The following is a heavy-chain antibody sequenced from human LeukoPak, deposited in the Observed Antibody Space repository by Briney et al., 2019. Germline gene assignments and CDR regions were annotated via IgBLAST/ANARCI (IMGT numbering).Heavy chain of an antibody. CDR2: ISSSGSTI. J-gene: IGHJ3*02. D-gene: IGHD4-17*01. CDR3: AKEVGDYPLSAFDI. V-gene: IGHV3-11*01. Sequence: GGSLRLSCAASGFTFSDYYMSWIRQAPGKGLEWVSYISSSGSTIYYADSVKGRFTISRDNAKNSLYLQMNSLRAEDTAVYYCAKEVGDYPLSAFDIWGQGTMVTVSS. CDR1: GFTFSDYY.